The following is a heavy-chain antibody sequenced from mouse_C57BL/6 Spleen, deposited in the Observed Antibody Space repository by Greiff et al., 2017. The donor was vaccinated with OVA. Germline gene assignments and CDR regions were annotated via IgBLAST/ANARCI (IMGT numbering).Heavy chain of an antibody. CDR3: TTNAVCY. CDR2: IDPENGDT. CDR1: GFNIKDYY. Sequence: VQLQQSGAELVRPGASVKLSCTASGFNIKDYYMHWVKQRPEQGLEWIGWIDPENGDTEYASKFQGKATITADTSSNTAYLQLSSLTSEDTAVYYCTTNAVCYWGQGTTLTVSS. V-gene: IGHV14-4*01. J-gene: IGHJ2*01.